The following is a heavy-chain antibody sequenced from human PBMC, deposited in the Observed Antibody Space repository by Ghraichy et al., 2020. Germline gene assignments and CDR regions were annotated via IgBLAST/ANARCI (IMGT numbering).Heavy chain of an antibody. D-gene: IGHD4-23*01. J-gene: IGHJ6*02. CDR3: ARGSSVVRFYYYDGMDV. Sequence: GGSLRLSCVGSGYTFSSYSMNWVRQSPGKGLEWVSYITSSSRFKSYADSVKGRFTISRDNAQNSLYLQMNSLRDEDTAVNYCARGSSVVRFYYYDGMDVWGQGTTVTVSS. CDR2: ITSSSRFK. V-gene: IGHV3-48*02. CDR1: GYTFSSYS.